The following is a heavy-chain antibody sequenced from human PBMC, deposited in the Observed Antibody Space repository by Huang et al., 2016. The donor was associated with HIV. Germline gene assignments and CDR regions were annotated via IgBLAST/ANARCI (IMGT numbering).Heavy chain of an antibody. Sequence: EEHLVESGGGLVQPGGSLRLSCEAAGFKFSNYRVQWVRQAPGKGLMGVSRIKIDGRTTDYADSVKGRFTISRDNAKNTLYLQMSSLTAEDTAIYYCARAGGFEIWGQGTVVTVSS. D-gene: IGHD2-15*01. V-gene: IGHV3-74*01. J-gene: IGHJ3*02. CDR3: ARAGGFEI. CDR2: IKIDGRTT. CDR1: GFKFSNYR.